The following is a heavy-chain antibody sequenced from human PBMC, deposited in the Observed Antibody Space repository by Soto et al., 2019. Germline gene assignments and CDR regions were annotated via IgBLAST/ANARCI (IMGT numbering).Heavy chain of an antibody. V-gene: IGHV4-4*02. CDR1: GGSISSSNW. D-gene: IGHD6-13*01. J-gene: IGHJ4*02. CDR3: ARIAAAATNFDY. CDR2: IYHSGST. Sequence: QVQLQESGPGLVKPSGTLSLTCAVSGGSISSSNWWSWVRQPPGKGLEWIGEIYHSGSTNYNPSLTSRVTISAGTSKDQFALKLSSATAAGTAVYYCARIAAAATNFDYWGQGTLVTVSS.